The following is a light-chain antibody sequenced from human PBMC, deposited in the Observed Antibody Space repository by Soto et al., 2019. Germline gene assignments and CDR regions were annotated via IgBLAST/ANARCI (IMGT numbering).Light chain of an antibody. J-gene: IGLJ2*01. V-gene: IGLV3-1*01. CDR2: QHS. Sequence: SSELTQPPSVSVSPGQTANITCSGDKLGDKYACWYQQRPGQSPVLVIYQHSKRPSGIPERFSGSNSGNTATLTISGTQAMDEADYYCQAWDSSTANVVFGGGTKLTVL. CDR3: QAWDSSTANVV. CDR1: KLGDKY.